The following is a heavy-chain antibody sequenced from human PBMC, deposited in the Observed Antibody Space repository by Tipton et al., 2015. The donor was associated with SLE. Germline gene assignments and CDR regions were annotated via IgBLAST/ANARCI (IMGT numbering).Heavy chain of an antibody. CDR1: GGSISSYY. Sequence: TLSLTCTVSGGSISSYYWSWIRQPPGKGLEWIGYIYYSGSTNYNPSLKSRVTISVDTSKNQFSLKLSSVTAADTAVYYCASRPLYGDRDYWGQGTLVTVSS. V-gene: IGHV4-59*12. J-gene: IGHJ4*02. CDR2: IYYSGST. CDR3: ASRPLYGDRDY. D-gene: IGHD4-17*01.